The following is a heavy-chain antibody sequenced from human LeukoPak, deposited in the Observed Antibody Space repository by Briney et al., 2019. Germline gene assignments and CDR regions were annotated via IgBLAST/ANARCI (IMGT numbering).Heavy chain of an antibody. CDR3: ARRSGGSWDYYYYMDV. CDR2: ISAYNGNT. D-gene: IGHD2-15*01. V-gene: IGHV1-18*01. J-gene: IGHJ6*03. CDR1: GYTFTSYG. Sequence: GASVNVSCKASGYTFTSYGISWVRQAPGQGLEWMGWISAYNGNTNYAQKLQGRVTMTTDTSTSTAYMELRSLRSDDTAVYYCARRSGGSWDYYYYMDVWGKGTTVTVSS.